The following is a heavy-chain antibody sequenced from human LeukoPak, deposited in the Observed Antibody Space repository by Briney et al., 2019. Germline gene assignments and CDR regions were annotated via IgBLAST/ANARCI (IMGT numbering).Heavy chain of an antibody. CDR1: GYTFTSYG. CDR2: INPNSGGT. Sequence: ASVKVSCKASGYTFTSYGISWVRQAPGQGLEWMGWINPNSGGTNYAQKFQGRVTMTRDTSISTAYMELSRLRSDDTAVYYCARDMYSSSWYLTPPLDYWGQGTLVTVSS. J-gene: IGHJ4*02. CDR3: ARDMYSSSWYLTPPLDY. D-gene: IGHD6-13*01. V-gene: IGHV1-2*02.